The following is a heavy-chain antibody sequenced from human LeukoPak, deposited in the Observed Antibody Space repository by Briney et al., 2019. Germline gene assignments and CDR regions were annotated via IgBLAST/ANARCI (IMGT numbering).Heavy chain of an antibody. CDR1: GFNFNIYK. V-gene: IGHV3-21*01. CDR3: VRRYYEYNVYDRHFDY. D-gene: IGHD5/OR15-5a*01. CDR2: ISSVSDDI. J-gene: IGHJ4*02. Sequence: PGGSLRLSCEASGFNFNIYKMNWIRQTPGKGLERVSSISSVSDDIYYADSVKGRFTISRDNARKSLYLELNSLRTEDTAVYFCVRRYYEYNVYDRHFDYWGQGILVTVSS.